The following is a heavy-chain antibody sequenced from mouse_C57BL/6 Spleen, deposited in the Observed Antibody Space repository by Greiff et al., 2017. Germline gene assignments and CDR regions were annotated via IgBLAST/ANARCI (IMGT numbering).Heavy chain of an antibody. Sequence: EVKVVESGGGLVQPGGSLSLSCAASGFTFTDYYMSWVRQPPGKALEWLGFIRNKANGYTTEYSASVKGRFTISRDNSQSILYLQMNALRAEDSATYYGARYAYSNYVAWFAYWGQGTLVTVSA. V-gene: IGHV7-3*01. J-gene: IGHJ3*01. CDR1: GFTFTDYY. D-gene: IGHD2-5*01. CDR3: ARYAYSNYVAWFAY. CDR2: IRNKANGYTT.